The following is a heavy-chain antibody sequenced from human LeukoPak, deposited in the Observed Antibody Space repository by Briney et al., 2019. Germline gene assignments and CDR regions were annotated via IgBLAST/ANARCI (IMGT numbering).Heavy chain of an antibody. V-gene: IGHV3-30*04. CDR3: ARGAVAGLY. Sequence: PGGSLRLSCAASGFTFSSYAMHWVRQPPGKGLERVAVISYDGSNKYYADSVKGRFTISRDNSKNTLYLQMNSLRAEDTAVYYCARGAVAGLYWGQGTLVTVSS. CDR2: ISYDGSNK. J-gene: IGHJ4*02. D-gene: IGHD6-19*01. CDR1: GFTFSSYA.